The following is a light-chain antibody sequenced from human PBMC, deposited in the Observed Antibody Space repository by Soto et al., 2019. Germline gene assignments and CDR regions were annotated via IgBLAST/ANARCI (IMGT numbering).Light chain of an antibody. CDR3: SSYTTTNTVI. CDR1: SSDVGGYRY. CDR2: GVT. Sequence: QSVLTQPASVSGSPGQSITISCTGTSSDVGGYRYVSWYQQHPGKAPKLLTYGVTNRPSGVSSRFSGSKSGNTASLTISGLQAEDEADYYCSSYTTTNTVIFGGGTKVTVL. V-gene: IGLV2-14*01. J-gene: IGLJ2*01.